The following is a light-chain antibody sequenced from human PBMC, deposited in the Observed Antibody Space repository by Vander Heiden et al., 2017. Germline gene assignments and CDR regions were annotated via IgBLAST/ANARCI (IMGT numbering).Light chain of an antibody. CDR1: QCALYTCSNKNH. J-gene: IGKJ1*01. Sequence: DIVMTQSPDSLAVSLGERATTNCKSSQCALYTCSNKNHLAWFQQKPGQPPKLLIDWASTGESGVPDRFRAGGSGPDITLTISSLQAEDVAVYYCQQYASTGRTFGSGAKVGI. CDR2: WAS. V-gene: IGKV4-1*01. CDR3: QQYASTGRT.